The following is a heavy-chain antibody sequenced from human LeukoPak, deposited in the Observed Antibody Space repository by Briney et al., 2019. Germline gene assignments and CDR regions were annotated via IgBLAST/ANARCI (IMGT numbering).Heavy chain of an antibody. CDR2: MNPNSGNT. Sequence: ASVKVSCKASGYTFTSYDINWVRQATGQGLEWMGWMNPNSGNTGYAQKFQGRVTMTRNTSISTAYMELSSLRSEDTAVYYCARGPVRGGYDYLDYWGQGTLVTVSS. D-gene: IGHD5-12*01. J-gene: IGHJ4*02. CDR1: GYTFTSYD. V-gene: IGHV1-8*01. CDR3: ARGPVRGGYDYLDY.